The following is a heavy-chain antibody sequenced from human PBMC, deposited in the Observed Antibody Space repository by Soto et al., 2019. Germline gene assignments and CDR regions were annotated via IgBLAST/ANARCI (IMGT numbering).Heavy chain of an antibody. J-gene: IGHJ6*03. D-gene: IGHD1-1*01. CDR3: AKDPLYNSNDEVSYYYYMDV. Sequence: EVQLLESGGVLVQPGGSLRLSCAASGFTFSSYAMNWVRQAPGKGLEWVSTISRSGGNTYYADSLKGRFTISRDNSKNTLYLQMNSLRAEDTAIYYCAKDPLYNSNDEVSYYYYMDVWGKGTTVTVSS. V-gene: IGHV3-23*01. CDR1: GFTFSSYA. CDR2: ISRSGGNT.